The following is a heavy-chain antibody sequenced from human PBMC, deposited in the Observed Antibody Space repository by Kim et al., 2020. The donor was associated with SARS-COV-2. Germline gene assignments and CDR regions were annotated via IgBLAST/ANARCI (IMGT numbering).Heavy chain of an antibody. V-gene: IGHV6-1*01. CDR3: ARWAGDLGYYCGMDV. Sequence: VSVKSRITINPDTSKTQFSLQLNSVTPEDTAVYYCARWAGDLGYYCGMDVWGQGTTVTVSS. J-gene: IGHJ6*02. D-gene: IGHD2-21*02.